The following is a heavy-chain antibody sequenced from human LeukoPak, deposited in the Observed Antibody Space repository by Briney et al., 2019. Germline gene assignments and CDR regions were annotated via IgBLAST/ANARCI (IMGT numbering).Heavy chain of an antibody. V-gene: IGHV3-23*01. J-gene: IGHJ5*02. CDR3: AKDRIAAGGNNWFDT. D-gene: IGHD6-13*01. Sequence: GGSLRLSCAAPGFTFSSYAMSWVRQAPGKGLEWVSAISGSGGSTYYADSVKGRFTTSRDNSKNTLYLQMNSLRAQDTAVYYCAKDRIAAGGNNWFDTWGQGALVTVSS. CDR1: GFTFSSYA. CDR2: ISGSGGST.